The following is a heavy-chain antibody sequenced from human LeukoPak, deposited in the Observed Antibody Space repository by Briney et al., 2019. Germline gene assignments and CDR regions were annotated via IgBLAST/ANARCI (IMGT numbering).Heavy chain of an antibody. J-gene: IGHJ4*02. Sequence: SETLSLTCAVYGGSFSGYYWSWIRQPPGKGLEWIGEINHSGSTNYNPSLKSRVTISVDTSKNQFSLKLSSVAAADTAVYYCARARAYDYVWGSYLYYFDYWGQGTLVTVSS. V-gene: IGHV4-34*01. CDR3: ARARAYDYVWGSYLYYFDY. CDR2: INHSGST. CDR1: GGSFSGYY. D-gene: IGHD3-16*01.